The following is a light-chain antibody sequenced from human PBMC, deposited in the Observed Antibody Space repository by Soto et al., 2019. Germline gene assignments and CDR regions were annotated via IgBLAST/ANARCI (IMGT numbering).Light chain of an antibody. J-gene: IGKJ1*01. CDR2: GAS. V-gene: IGKV3-20*01. Sequence: EIVLTQSPGTLSLSPGERATLSCRASQSLSSSYLAWYQQKPGQAPRLLIYGASSRATDIPDRFSGSGSGTDFTLTISRLEPADFALYYCQQYDRSPGTFGQGTKVEI. CDR3: QQYDRSPGT. CDR1: QSLSSSY.